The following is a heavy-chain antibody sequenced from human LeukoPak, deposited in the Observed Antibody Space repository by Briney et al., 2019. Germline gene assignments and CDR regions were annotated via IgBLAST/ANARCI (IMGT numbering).Heavy chain of an antibody. CDR2: INPSGGST. V-gene: IGHV1-46*01. Sequence: ASVKVSCKASGYTFTSYFMHWVRQAPGRGLDWMGIINPSGGSTSYAQKFQGGVTMTRDTSTSTVYMELSSLRSEDTAVYYCARDSADYGDYDYWGQGTLVTVSS. J-gene: IGHJ4*02. CDR3: ARDSADYGDYDY. D-gene: IGHD4-17*01. CDR1: GYTFTSYF.